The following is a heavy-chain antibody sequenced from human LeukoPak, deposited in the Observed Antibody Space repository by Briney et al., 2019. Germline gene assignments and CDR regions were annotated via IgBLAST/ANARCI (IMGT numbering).Heavy chain of an antibody. J-gene: IGHJ3*02. V-gene: IGHV3-30*04. Sequence: PGGSLRLSCAASGFTFSSYAMHWVRQAPGKGLEGVAVISYDGSNKYYADSVKGRFTISRDNSKNTLYLQMNSLRAEDTAVYYSCILTGYSGAFDIWGQGTMVTVSS. D-gene: IGHD3-9*01. CDR2: ISYDGSNK. CDR3: CILTGYSGAFDI. CDR1: GFTFSSYA.